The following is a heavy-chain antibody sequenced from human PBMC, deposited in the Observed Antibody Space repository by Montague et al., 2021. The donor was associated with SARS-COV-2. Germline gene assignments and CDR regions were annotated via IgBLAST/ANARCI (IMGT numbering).Heavy chain of an antibody. CDR3: ARVGFYTESYYDY. Sequence: TLSLTCTVSGDSLNNGGYYWSWVRQHPGKGLEWIGNIFHSGSTHLNPSLKSRITMSADTSTNQFSLHLSSVTAADTAVYFCARVGFYTESYYDYWGRGTLVTVSA. J-gene: IGHJ4*02. V-gene: IGHV4-31*03. CDR1: GDSLNNGGYY. CDR2: IFHSGST. D-gene: IGHD1-26*01.